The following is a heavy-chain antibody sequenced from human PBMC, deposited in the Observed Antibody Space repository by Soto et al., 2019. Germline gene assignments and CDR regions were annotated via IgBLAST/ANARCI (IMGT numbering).Heavy chain of an antibody. D-gene: IGHD6-6*01. CDR1: GGTFSSYA. J-gene: IGHJ6*02. Sequence: SVKVSCKASGGTFSSYAISWGRQAPGQRLEWMGGIIPIFGTANYAQKFQGRVTITADESTSTAYMELSSLRSEDTAVYYCARDSSSSIRGYYYYGMDVWGQGTTVTVSS. CDR2: IIPIFGTA. V-gene: IGHV1-69*13. CDR3: ARDSSSSIRGYYYYGMDV.